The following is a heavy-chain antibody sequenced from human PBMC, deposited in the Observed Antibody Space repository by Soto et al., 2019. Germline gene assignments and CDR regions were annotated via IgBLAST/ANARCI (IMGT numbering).Heavy chain of an antibody. Sequence: PGESLKISCKGSGYIFTSNWIAWVRQMPGKGLEWMGIIYPGDSDTRYSPSFQGQVTISADKSISTAYVQWSSLQASDTAMYYCARSSYDSSGYYYLDYWGQGTLVPVSS. CDR1: GYIFTSNW. J-gene: IGHJ4*02. CDR2: IYPGDSDT. D-gene: IGHD3-22*01. CDR3: ARSSYDSSGYYYLDY. V-gene: IGHV5-51*01.